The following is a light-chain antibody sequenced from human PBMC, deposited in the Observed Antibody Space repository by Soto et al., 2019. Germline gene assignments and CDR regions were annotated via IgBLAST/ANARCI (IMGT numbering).Light chain of an antibody. CDR1: SGHSSFA. J-gene: IGLJ2*01. V-gene: IGLV4-69*01. CDR3: QTWGTGIRV. CDR2: LNSDDSH. Sequence: QLVLTQSPSASASLGASVKLTCTLSSGHSSFAIAWHQQQPEKGPRYLMKLNSDDSHSKGDGIPDRFSGSRSGAERYLTISSLQSEDEADYYCQTWGTGIRVFGGGTKLTVL.